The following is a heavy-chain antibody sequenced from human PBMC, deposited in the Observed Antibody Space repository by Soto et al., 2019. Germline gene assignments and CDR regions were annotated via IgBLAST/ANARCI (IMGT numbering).Heavy chain of an antibody. Sequence: GESLKISCKGSGYSFTNYWIGWVRQMPGKGLEWMGIIYPGDSDTRYSPSFQGQVTISADRSISTAYVQWSSLKASDTAMYYCARLHSASYHSPLRYWGQGTQVTVSS. CDR1: GYSFTNYW. CDR3: ARLHSASYHSPLRY. V-gene: IGHV5-51*01. D-gene: IGHD1-26*01. J-gene: IGHJ4*02. CDR2: IYPGDSDT.